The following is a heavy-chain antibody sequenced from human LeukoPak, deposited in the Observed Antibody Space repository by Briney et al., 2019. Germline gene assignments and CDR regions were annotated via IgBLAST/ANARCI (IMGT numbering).Heavy chain of an antibody. CDR3: ARTGPNSSSWYSSY. J-gene: IGHJ4*02. D-gene: IGHD6-13*01. CDR1: GYTLTELS. V-gene: IGHV1-24*01. Sequence: ASVKVSCKVSGYTLTELSMHWVRQAPGKGLEWMGGFDPEDGETIYAQKFQGRVTITADESTSTAYMELSSLRSEDTAVYYCARTGPNSSSWYSSYWGQGTLVTVSS. CDR2: FDPEDGET.